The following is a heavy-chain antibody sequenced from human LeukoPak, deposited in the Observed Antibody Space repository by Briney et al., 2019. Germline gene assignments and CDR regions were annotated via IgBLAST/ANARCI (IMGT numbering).Heavy chain of an antibody. D-gene: IGHD3-22*01. CDR2: ISSSSSYI. CDR3: ARDLRSSAYYAFDY. CDR1: GFTFSSYG. J-gene: IGHJ4*02. Sequence: GGSLRLSCAASGFTFSSYGMNWVRQAPGKGLEWVSFISSSSSYIYYADSVKGRFTISRDNAKNSLYLQMNSLRAEDTAVYYCARDLRSSAYYAFDYWGQGTLVTVSS. V-gene: IGHV3-21*01.